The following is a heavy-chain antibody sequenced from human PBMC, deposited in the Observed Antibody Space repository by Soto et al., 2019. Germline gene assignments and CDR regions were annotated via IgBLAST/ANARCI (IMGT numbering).Heavy chain of an antibody. CDR3: ARDREIATTGY. CDR2: INPSGGST. Sequence: QVQLVQSGAEVKKPGASVKVSCKASGYTFTSYYMHWVRQAPGQGLEWMGIINPSGGSTSYAQKFQGRVTMTRDTSTSTVYLELSSLRSEDPAVYYCARDREIATTGYWGQGTLGTVFS. CDR1: GYTFTSYY. V-gene: IGHV1-46*01. D-gene: IGHD1-1*01. J-gene: IGHJ4*02.